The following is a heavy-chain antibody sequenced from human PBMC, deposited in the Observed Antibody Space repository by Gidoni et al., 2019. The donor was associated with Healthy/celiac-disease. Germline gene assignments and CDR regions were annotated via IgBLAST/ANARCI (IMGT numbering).Heavy chain of an antibody. J-gene: IGHJ5*02. D-gene: IGHD5-12*01. Sequence: EVQLVASGGGLVKPGGSLRLSCAAPGLTFSSYRMNWVRQAPGKGLEWVSSISSSSSYIYYADSVKGRCTISRDNAKNSLYLQMNSLRAEDTAVYYCARDVEEMATMVFDPWGQGTLVTVSS. V-gene: IGHV3-21*01. CDR1: GLTFSSYR. CDR3: ARDVEEMATMVFDP. CDR2: ISSSSSYI.